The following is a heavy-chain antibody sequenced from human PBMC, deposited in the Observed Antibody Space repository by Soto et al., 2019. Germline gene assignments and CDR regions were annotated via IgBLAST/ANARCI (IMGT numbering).Heavy chain of an antibody. CDR1: GYTFTSYG. J-gene: IGHJ4*02. V-gene: IGHV1-18*01. D-gene: IGHD6-19*01. CDR2: ISAYNGNT. CDR3: ARDRPQQWLVRGTGFDY. Sequence: QIQLVQSGAEVKKPGASVKVSCKASGYTFTSYGISWVRQAPGQGLEWMGWISAYNGNTNYAQKLQGRVTMTTDTSTSTAYMELRSLRSDDTAVYYCARDRPQQWLVRGTGFDYCGQGTLVTVSS.